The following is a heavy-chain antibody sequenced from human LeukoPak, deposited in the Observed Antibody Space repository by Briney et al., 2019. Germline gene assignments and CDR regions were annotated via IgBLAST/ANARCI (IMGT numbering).Heavy chain of an antibody. D-gene: IGHD2-8*01. CDR3: ARQEVVLVLYGFDS. CDR2: ISYSGST. J-gene: IGHJ5*01. V-gene: IGHV4-39*01. Sequence: SETLSLTCTLSAVSISSRTSFCGWLRQPPGKGLEWIRSISYSGSTYYNPSLRSRVSISADTPKNHFSLQLSSVTAADTAVYYCARQEVVLVLYGFDSWGQGTLVSVSS. CDR1: AVSISSRTSF.